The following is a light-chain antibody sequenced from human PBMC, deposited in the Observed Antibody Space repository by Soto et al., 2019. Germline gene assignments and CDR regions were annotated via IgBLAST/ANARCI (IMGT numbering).Light chain of an antibody. J-gene: IGLJ1*01. Sequence: QSVLTQPPSASGSPGQSVTISCTGTSNDVGGHNPVSWYRQHPGKAPKLMIYEVSKRPSGVPDRFSGSKSGNTASLTVSGLQAEDEADYYCSSFAGSNILYVFGSGTKVTVL. CDR2: EVS. V-gene: IGLV2-8*01. CDR3: SSFAGSNILYV. CDR1: SNDVGGHNP.